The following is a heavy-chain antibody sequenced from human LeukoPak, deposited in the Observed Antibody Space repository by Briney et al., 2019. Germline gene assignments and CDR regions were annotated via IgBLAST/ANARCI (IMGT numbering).Heavy chain of an antibody. CDR2: IIPIFGTA. CDR3: ARDHYYYGLGSYYNRNLYYYYMDV. J-gene: IGHJ6*03. V-gene: IGHV1-69*05. D-gene: IGHD3-10*01. CDR1: GGTFSSYA. Sequence: SVKVSCKASGGTFSSYAISWVRQAPGQGLEWMGGIIPIFGTANYAQKFQGRVTITTDESTSTAYMELSSLRSEDTAVYYCARDHYYYGLGSYYNRNLYYYYMDVWGKGTTVTVSS.